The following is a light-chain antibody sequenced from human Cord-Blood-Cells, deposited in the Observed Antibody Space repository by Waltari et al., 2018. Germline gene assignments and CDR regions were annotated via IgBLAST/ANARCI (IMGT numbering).Light chain of an antibody. J-gene: IGLJ2*01. V-gene: IGLV1-40*01. CDR1: SSNIGAGYD. CDR3: QSYDSSLSGSMV. CDR2: GNS. Sequence: SVLTQPPSVSGAPGQRVTIPCTGSSSNIGAGYDVHWYQQLPGTAPKLLSYGNSNRPSGFPDRFSGSKSGTSASLAITGLQAEDEADYYCQSYDSSLSGSMVFGGGTKLTVL.